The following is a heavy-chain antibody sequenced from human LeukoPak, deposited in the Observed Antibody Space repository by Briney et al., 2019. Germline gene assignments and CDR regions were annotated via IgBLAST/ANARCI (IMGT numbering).Heavy chain of an antibody. J-gene: IGHJ6*02. Sequence: SETLSLTCTVSGGSISGYYWSWIRQPPGKGLEWIGFIYYSGSTNYNPSLKSRVTISVDTSKNQFSLKLSSVTAADTAVYYCARNRYYGSGSYYRANYYYYYGMDVWGQGTTVTVSS. CDR3: ARNRYYGSGSYYRANYYYYYGMDV. D-gene: IGHD3-10*01. CDR2: IYYSGST. CDR1: GGSISGYY. V-gene: IGHV4-59*12.